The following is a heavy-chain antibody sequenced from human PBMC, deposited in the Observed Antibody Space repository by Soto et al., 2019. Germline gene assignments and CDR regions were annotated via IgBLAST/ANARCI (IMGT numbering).Heavy chain of an antibody. CDR3: VKGLKMWNSYREWLDP. CDR1: GFTFDDYA. CDR2: ISWNGDTS. D-gene: IGHD1-7*01. V-gene: IGHV3-9*01. Sequence: EVELVESGGGLVQPGRSLRLSCVASGFTFDDYAMHWVRQGPGKGLEWVSGISWNGDTSAYADSLMGRFTISRDSAKNSLYLQMNSLRTEDTGVYYCVKGLKMWNSYREWLDPWGQGTLVTVSS. J-gene: IGHJ5*02.